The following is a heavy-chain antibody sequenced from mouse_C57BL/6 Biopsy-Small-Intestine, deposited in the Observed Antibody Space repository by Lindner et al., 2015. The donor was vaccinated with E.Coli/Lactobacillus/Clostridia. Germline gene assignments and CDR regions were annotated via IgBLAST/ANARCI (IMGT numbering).Heavy chain of an antibody. CDR2: IYPGDGDT. CDR3: ARGPFYYGYDWAMDY. Sequence: VQLQESGPELVKPGASVKISCKASGYAFSSSWMNWVKQRPGKGLEWIGRIYPGDGDTNYNGKFKGKATLTADKSSSTAYMQLSSLTSEDSAVYFCARGPFYYGYDWAMDYWGQGTSVIVSS. CDR1: GYAFSSSW. V-gene: IGHV1-82*01. D-gene: IGHD2-2*01. J-gene: IGHJ4*01.